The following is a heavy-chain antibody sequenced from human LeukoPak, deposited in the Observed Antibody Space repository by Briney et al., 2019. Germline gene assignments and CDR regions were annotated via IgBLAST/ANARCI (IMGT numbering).Heavy chain of an antibody. CDR3: ARGPAVVVAASNWFDP. J-gene: IGHJ5*02. D-gene: IGHD2-15*01. V-gene: IGHV3-53*01. Sequence: GGSLRLSCAASGFTVSSNYMSWVRQAPGKGLEWVSVIYSGGSTYYADSVKGRFTISRDNSKNTLYLQMNSLRAEDTAVYYCARGPAVVVAASNWFDPWGQGTLVTVSS. CDR2: IYSGGST. CDR1: GFTVSSNY.